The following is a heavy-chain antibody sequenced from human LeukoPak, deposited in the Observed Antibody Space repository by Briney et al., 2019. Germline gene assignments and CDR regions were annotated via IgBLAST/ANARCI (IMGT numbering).Heavy chain of an antibody. Sequence: GGSLILSCAASGFTFSSYEMNWARQAPGKGLEWVSYISSSGSLIFYADSVRGRFTISRDNARNSLYLQMNSLRAEDTAVYYCAREDEDAFDIWGQGTMVTVSS. CDR3: AREDEDAFDI. J-gene: IGHJ3*02. CDR1: GFTFSSYE. CDR2: ISSSGSLI. V-gene: IGHV3-48*03.